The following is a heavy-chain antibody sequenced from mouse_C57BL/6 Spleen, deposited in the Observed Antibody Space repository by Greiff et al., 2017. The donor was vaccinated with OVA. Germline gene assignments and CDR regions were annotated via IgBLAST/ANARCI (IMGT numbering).Heavy chain of an antibody. CDR2: INPNNGGT. V-gene: IGHV1-26*01. J-gene: IGHJ2*01. CDR1: GYTFTDYY. D-gene: IGHD2-5*01. CDR3: ATTAYYSNSGYLDY. Sequence: VQLQQSGPELVKPGASVKISCKASGYTFTDYYMNWVKQSHGKSLEWIGDINPNNGGTSYNQKFKGKATLTVDKSSSTAYMELRSLTSEDSAVYYCATTAYYSNSGYLDYWGQGTTLTVSS.